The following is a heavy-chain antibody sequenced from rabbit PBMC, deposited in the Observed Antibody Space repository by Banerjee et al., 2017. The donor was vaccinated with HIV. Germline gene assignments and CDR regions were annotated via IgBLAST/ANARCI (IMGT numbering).Heavy chain of an antibody. CDR2: IHTGSSGST. CDR1: GFSFSGGYY. D-gene: IGHD1-1*01. V-gene: IGHV1S40*01. Sequence: QSLEESGGDLVKPGASLTLTCTASGFSFSGGYYMCWVRQAPGKGLEWIACIHTGSSGSTYYASWAKGRFTISKTSSTRVTLQMTSLTAADTATYFCARKGDTYYSFDLWAQAPSSPS. J-gene: IGHJ4*01. CDR3: ARKGDTYYSFDL.